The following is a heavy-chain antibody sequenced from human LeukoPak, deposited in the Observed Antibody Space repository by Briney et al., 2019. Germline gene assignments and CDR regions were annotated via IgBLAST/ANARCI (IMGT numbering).Heavy chain of an antibody. D-gene: IGHD1-26*01. Sequence: PSGTLSLTCAVSGGSISSSNWWSWVRQPPGKGLEWIGEIYHSGSTNYNPSLQSRVTISVDTSKNQFSLKLSSVTAADTAVYYCARVSRSGSYFGAFEIWGQGTMVTVSS. V-gene: IGHV4-4*02. CDR1: GGSISSSNW. CDR3: ARVSRSGSYFGAFEI. J-gene: IGHJ3*02. CDR2: IYHSGST.